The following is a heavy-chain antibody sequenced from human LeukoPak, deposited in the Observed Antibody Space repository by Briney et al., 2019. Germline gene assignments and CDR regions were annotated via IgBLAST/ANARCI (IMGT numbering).Heavy chain of an antibody. V-gene: IGHV4-38-2*02. Sequence: ETLSLTCTVSGYSISSGYYWAWIRQPPGKGLEWIGSIYYSGSTYYNPSLKSRVIISADTSKNQFSLRLSTVTAADTAVYYCARGPNTAGNYRAFDLWGQGTKVTVSS. CDR1: GYSISSGYY. J-gene: IGHJ3*01. CDR3: ARGPNTAGNYRAFDL. D-gene: IGHD4-11*01. CDR2: IYYSGST.